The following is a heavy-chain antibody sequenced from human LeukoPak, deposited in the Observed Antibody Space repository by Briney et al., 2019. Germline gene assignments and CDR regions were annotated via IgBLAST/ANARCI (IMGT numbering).Heavy chain of an antibody. V-gene: IGHV3-64D*06. D-gene: IGHD3-10*01. J-gene: IGHJ6*04. CDR2: ISSNGGST. Sequence: GGSLRLSCSASGFTFSSYAMHWVRQAPGKGLEYVSAISSNGGSTYYADSVKGRFTISRDNSKNTPYLQMSSLRAEDTAVYYCVKGRRSYYGSGSYSGYYYGMDVWGKGTTVTVSS. CDR3: VKGRRSYYGSGSYSGYYYGMDV. CDR1: GFTFSSYA.